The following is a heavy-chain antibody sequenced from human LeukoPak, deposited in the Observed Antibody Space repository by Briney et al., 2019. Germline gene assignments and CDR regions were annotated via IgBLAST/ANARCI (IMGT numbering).Heavy chain of an antibody. CDR3: ARASVVVTAADAFDI. J-gene: IGHJ3*02. D-gene: IGHD2-21*02. CDR2: IYYSGST. V-gene: IGHV4-31*03. CDR1: GGSISSGGYY. Sequence: SQTLSLTCTVSGGSISSGGYYWSWIRQHPGKGLEWIGYIYYSGSTYYNPSLKSRVTISVDTSKSQFSLKLSSVTAADTAVYHCARASVVVTAADAFDIWGQGTMVTVSS.